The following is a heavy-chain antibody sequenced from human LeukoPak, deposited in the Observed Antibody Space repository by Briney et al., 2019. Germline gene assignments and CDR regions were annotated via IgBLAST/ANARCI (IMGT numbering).Heavy chain of an antibody. Sequence: ASVKVSCKASGYSFTGHYIHWVRQAPGQGLEWMGWINPNSGGTNYAQKFQGRVTMTRDTSISTAYMELSRLRSDDTAVYYCARDSLVWNYGVDYWGQGTLVTVSS. CDR1: GYSFTGHY. CDR3: ARDSLVWNYGVDY. CDR2: INPNSGGT. V-gene: IGHV1-2*02. J-gene: IGHJ4*02. D-gene: IGHD1-7*01.